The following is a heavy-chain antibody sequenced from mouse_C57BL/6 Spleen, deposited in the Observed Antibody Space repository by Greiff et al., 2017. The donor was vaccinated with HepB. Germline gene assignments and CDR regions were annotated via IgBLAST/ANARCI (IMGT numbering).Heavy chain of an antibody. V-gene: IGHV2-5*01. CDR2: IWRGGST. Sequence: QVQLKESGPGLVQPSQRLSITCTVSGFSLTSYGVHWVRQSPGKGLEWLGVIWRGGSTDYNAAFMSRLSITKENTKSQVFFKMNSLQADDTAIYYCAKNYDLREAMDYWGQGTSVTVSS. CDR1: GFSLTSYG. D-gene: IGHD2-12*01. J-gene: IGHJ4*01. CDR3: AKNYDLREAMDY.